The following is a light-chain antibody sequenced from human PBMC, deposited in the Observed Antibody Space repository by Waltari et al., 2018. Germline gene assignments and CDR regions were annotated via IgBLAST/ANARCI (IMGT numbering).Light chain of an antibody. V-gene: IGLV7-46*01. CDR1: PGGVTRGQY. J-gene: IGLJ3*02. CDR3: LLWYSGARWV. CDR2: DTS. Sequence: QAVVTQEPSLTVSPGGTVTLTCGSSPGGVTRGQYPYWFQQKPGKVPRTLIYDTSNKHSLPPARVAGSLRGGKAALTLSGAQPEGEAEYYCLLWYSGARWVFGGGTKLSVL.